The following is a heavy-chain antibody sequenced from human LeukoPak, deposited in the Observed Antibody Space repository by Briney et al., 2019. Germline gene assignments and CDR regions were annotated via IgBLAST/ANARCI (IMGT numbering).Heavy chain of an antibody. CDR3: ARGVVVPAAMRVLSSYYYYYMDV. D-gene: IGHD2-2*01. CDR2: INHSGST. J-gene: IGHJ6*03. V-gene: IGHV4-34*01. CDR1: GGSFSGYY. Sequence: TSETLSLTCAVYGGSFSGYYWSWIRQPPGKGLEWIGEINHSGSTNYNPSLKSRVTISVDTSKNQFSLKLSSVTAADTAVYYCARGVVVPAAMRVLSSYYYYYMDVWGKGTTVTVSS.